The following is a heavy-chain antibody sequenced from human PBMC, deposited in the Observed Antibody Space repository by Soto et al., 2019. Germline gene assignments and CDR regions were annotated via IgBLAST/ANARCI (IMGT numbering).Heavy chain of an antibody. J-gene: IGHJ2*01. V-gene: IGHV3-33*08. CDR1: GFNFRKYD. CDR2: IWHDGSNK. CDR3: ARYPYVWGRDPQTGYFDL. Sequence: GGSLRLSCEASGFNFRKYDMHWVRQAPGKGLEWVAAIWHDGSNKYYADSVKGRFTISRDNSKNTLYLQMDSLRAEDTAVYYCARYPYVWGRDPQTGYFDLWGRGTLVTVSS. D-gene: IGHD3-16*01.